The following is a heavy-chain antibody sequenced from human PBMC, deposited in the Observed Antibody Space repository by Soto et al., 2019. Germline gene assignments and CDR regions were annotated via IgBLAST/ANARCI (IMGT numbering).Heavy chain of an antibody. V-gene: IGHV3-21*01. J-gene: IGHJ4*02. Sequence: EVQLGESGGGLVKPGGSLRLSCAASGFTFSSYSMNWVRQAPGKGLEWVSSISSSSSYIYYADSVKGRFTISRDNAKNSLYLQMNSLRAEDMAVYSCARAKVTDFDYWGQGTLVTVSS. D-gene: IGHD2-21*02. CDR1: GFTFSSYS. CDR3: ARAKVTDFDY. CDR2: ISSSSSYI.